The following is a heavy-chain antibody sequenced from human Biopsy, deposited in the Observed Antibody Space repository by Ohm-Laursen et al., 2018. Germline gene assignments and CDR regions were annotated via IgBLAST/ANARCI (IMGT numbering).Heavy chain of an antibody. V-gene: IGHV3-9*01. Sequence: SSLRLSCAASGFNVHKYGINWVRQAQGKGLEWVSGIILNSDRLSYADSVRGRFTISRDNAKNSVYLQMNSLRPEDTALYYCIKDITPGGGDVWGQGTTVTVSS. CDR1: GFNVHKYG. CDR3: IKDITPGGGDV. CDR2: IILNSDRL. D-gene: IGHD3-16*01. J-gene: IGHJ6*02.